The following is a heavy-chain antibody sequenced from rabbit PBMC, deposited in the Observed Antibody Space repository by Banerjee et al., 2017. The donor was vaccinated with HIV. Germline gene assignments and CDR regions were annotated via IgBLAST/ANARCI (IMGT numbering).Heavy chain of an antibody. V-gene: IGHV1S47*01. D-gene: IGHD4-1*01. Sequence: QEQLVESGGGLVQPGGSLKLSCKASGFDFNSYAVTWVRQAPGKGLEWIGYIDLVFGNTHSASWVNGRFTISSHNAQNTLYLQLNSLTAADTATYFCARVLPNEYSSGWGDGGMDLWGPGTLVTVS. J-gene: IGHJ6*01. CDR2: IDLVFGNT. CDR3: ARVLPNEYSSGWGDGGMDL. CDR1: GFDFNSYA.